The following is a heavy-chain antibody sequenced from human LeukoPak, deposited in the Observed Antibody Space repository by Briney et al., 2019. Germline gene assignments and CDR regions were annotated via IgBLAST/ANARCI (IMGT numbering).Heavy chain of an antibody. Sequence: PGGSLRLSCAASGFTFSSYAMSWVRQAPGKGLEWVSAISGSGGSTYYADSVKGRFTISRDNSKNTLYLQMNSLKTEDTAVYYCTTESKVYGDYFDYYYYYYMDVWGKGTTVTVSS. D-gene: IGHD4-17*01. CDR2: ISGSGGST. V-gene: IGHV3-23*01. CDR1: GFTFSSYA. CDR3: TTESKVYGDYFDYYYYYYMDV. J-gene: IGHJ6*03.